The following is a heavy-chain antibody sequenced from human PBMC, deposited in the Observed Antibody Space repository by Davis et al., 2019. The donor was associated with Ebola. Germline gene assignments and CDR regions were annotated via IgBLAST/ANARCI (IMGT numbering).Heavy chain of an antibody. CDR1: GFTFSTYA. CDR2: VSGSGGSA. CDR3: AKGLNGWHYYTMDA. J-gene: IGHJ6*02. V-gene: IGHV3-23*01. Sequence: GESLKISCAVSGFTFSTYAMSWVRQAPGKGLEWVSTVSGSGGSAYYADSVKGRFTISRDNSKNTLSLQMDSLRADDMAIYYCAKGLNGWHYYTMDAWGQGTTVTVSS. D-gene: IGHD6-19*01.